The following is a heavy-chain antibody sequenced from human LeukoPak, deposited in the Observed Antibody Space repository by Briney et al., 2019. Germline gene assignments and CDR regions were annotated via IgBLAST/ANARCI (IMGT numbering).Heavy chain of an antibody. Sequence: PSETLSLTCSVSGDSMTNYHLTWIRQPPGKELEWIGSISYSGTTNYNPSVNSRVTMSVDTSKQQFSLGLNSVTAADTAVYYCVRSGLVRGVSTWGQGTLVTVSS. D-gene: IGHD3-10*01. V-gene: IGHV4-4*07. CDR2: ISYSGTT. CDR3: VRSGLVRGVST. J-gene: IGHJ4*02. CDR1: GDSMTNYH.